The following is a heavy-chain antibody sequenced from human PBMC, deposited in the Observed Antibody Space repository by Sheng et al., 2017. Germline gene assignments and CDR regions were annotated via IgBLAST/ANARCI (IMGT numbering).Heavy chain of an antibody. CDR3: ARDRRYCSGGSCNNWFDP. D-gene: IGHD2-15*01. Sequence: QVQLVQSGAEVKKPGSSVKVSCKASGGTFSSYAISWVRQAPGQGLEWMGGIIPIFGTANYAQKFQGRVTITTDESTSTAYMELSSLRSEDTAVYYCARDRRYCSGGSCNNWFDPLGPGNPGHRLL. J-gene: IGHJ5*02. CDR1: GGTFSSYA. CDR2: IIPIFGTA. V-gene: IGHV1-69*05.